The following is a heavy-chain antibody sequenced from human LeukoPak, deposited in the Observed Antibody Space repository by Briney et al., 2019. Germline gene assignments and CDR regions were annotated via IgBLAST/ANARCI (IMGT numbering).Heavy chain of an antibody. CDR1: GGSFSGYY. CDR3: ARRVVPAAPYYYYYGMDV. Sequence: KASETLSLTCAVYGGSFSGYYWSWIRQPPGKGLEWIGEINHSGSTNYNPSLKSRVTISVDTSKNQFSLKLSSVTAADTAVYYCARRVVPAAPYYYYYGMDVWGKGTTVTVSS. J-gene: IGHJ6*04. D-gene: IGHD2-2*01. CDR2: INHSGST. V-gene: IGHV4-34*01.